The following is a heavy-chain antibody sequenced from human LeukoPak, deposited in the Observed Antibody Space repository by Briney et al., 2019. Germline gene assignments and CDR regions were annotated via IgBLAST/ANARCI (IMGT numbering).Heavy chain of an antibody. V-gene: IGHV3-30*18. Sequence: GGSLRLSCAASGYTFSSYGMHWVRQAPAKGLEWVAVISYDGSNKYYADSLKGRFTISRDNSKNTLYLQMNSLRAEDTAVYYCANAHSSRREYCSGGSCYPLYFDYWGQGTLVTVSS. D-gene: IGHD2-15*01. J-gene: IGHJ4*02. CDR3: ANAHSSRREYCSGGSCYPLYFDY. CDR2: ISYDGSNK. CDR1: GYTFSSYG.